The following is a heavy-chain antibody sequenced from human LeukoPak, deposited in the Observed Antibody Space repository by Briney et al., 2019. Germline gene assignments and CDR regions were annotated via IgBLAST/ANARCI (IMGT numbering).Heavy chain of an antibody. CDR3: ARDQGSFDY. CDR2: IKQDGSEK. Sequence: GGSLRLSCAASGFTFSNYWMIWVRQAPGKGLEWVGNIKQDGSEKRYADSVRGRFSISRDNAKNTVYLQMNSLRAEDTAVYYCARDQGSFDYWGQGTLVTVSS. CDR1: GFTFSNYW. V-gene: IGHV3-7*01. J-gene: IGHJ4*02.